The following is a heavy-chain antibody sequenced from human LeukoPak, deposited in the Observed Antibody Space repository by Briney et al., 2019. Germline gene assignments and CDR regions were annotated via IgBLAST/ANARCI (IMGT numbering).Heavy chain of an antibody. Sequence: GGSLRLSCAASGFTFNNYAMTWVRQAPGKGLEWVSTISTSGDSTYYADSVKGPFTISRDNSKNTLYLQMNSLTAEDTALHYCARARYCSSTSCFLDYWGQGTLVTVSS. CDR3: ARARYCSSTSCFLDY. CDR2: ISTSGDST. CDR1: GFTFNNYA. J-gene: IGHJ4*02. V-gene: IGHV3-23*01. D-gene: IGHD2-2*01.